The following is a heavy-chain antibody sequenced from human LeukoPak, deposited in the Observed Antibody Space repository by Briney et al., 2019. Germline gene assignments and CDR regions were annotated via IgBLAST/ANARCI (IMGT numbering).Heavy chain of an antibody. D-gene: IGHD5-18*01. Sequence: GGSLRLSCAASGFTFSTYSMNWVRQAPGKGLEWVSAISSSSGYIFYADSVKGRFTISRDNAKNSLYLQMNSLRAEDTAVYYCARDRGEYSYAYDYWGQGTLVTVSS. J-gene: IGHJ4*02. V-gene: IGHV3-21*01. CDR2: ISSSSGYI. CDR3: ARDRGEYSYAYDY. CDR1: GFTFSTYS.